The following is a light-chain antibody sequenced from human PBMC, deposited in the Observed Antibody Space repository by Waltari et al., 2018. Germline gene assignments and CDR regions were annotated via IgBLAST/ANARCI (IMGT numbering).Light chain of an antibody. V-gene: IGKV3-15*01. CDR2: EAS. CDR3: QQYNRWPPIT. Sequence: EIVLTQSPATLSVSPGERATLSCRASQSVTSNLAWYQQKPGQAPRLLIYEASTRATGISARFSGSGSGTEFTLTISGLQSEDFAVYYCQQYNRWPPITFGQGTRLEIK. J-gene: IGKJ5*01. CDR1: QSVTSN.